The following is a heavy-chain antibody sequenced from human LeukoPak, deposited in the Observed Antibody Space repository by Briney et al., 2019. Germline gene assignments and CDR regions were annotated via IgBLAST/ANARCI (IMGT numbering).Heavy chain of an antibody. CDR2: ISSSSTI. CDR3: ARDRGYGGNLGFDY. CDR1: GFTFSESW. D-gene: IGHD4-23*01. V-gene: IGHV3-69-1*01. Sequence: PGGSLRLSCVVSGFTFSESWMTWVRQAPGKGLEWVSYISSSSTIYYADSVKGRFTISRDNAKNSLYLQMNSLRAEDTAVYYCARDRGYGGNLGFDYWGQGTLVTVSS. J-gene: IGHJ4*02.